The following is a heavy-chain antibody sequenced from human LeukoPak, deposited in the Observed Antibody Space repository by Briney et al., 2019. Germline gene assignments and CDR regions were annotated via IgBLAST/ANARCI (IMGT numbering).Heavy chain of an antibody. V-gene: IGHV3-20*01. J-gene: IGHJ3*02. CDR2: ISWDGGST. CDR3: VFSSYGPYLYGINI. CDR1: GFTFMSYA. D-gene: IGHD5-18*01. Sequence: GGSLRLSCTASGFTFMSYAMSWVRQAPGGGLEWVSGISWDGGSTSYADSVKGRFTISRDNAKNSLYLQMNNLRAEDTAFYHCVFSSYGPYLYGINIWGHGTMVTVSS.